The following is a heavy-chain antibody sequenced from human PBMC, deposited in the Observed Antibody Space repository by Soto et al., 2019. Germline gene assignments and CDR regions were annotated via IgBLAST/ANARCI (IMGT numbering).Heavy chain of an antibody. CDR1: GGSISSYY. J-gene: IGHJ4*02. CDR3: ASATYYDFWSGYFNFDY. D-gene: IGHD3-3*01. CDR2: IYYSGST. Sequence: QVQLQESGPGLVKPSETLSLTCTVSGGSISSYYWSWIRQPPGKGLEWIGYIYYSGSTNYNPSLKSRVTISVDTSKNQFSLKLSSVTAADTAVYYCASATYYDFWSGYFNFDYWGQGTLVTVSS. V-gene: IGHV4-59*01.